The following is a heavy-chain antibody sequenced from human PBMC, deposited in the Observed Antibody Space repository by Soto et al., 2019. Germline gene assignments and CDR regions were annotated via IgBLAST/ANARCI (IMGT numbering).Heavy chain of an antibody. CDR1: GGSISSSSYY. CDR2: IYYSGST. J-gene: IGHJ6*02. Sequence: SETLSLTCTVSGGSISSSSYYWGWIRQPPGKGLEWIGSIYYSGSTYYNPSLKSRVTISVDTSKNQFSLKLSSVTAADTAGYYCASLSLGYCTNGVCYTKDNYYYYGMDVWGQGTTVTVSS. CDR3: ASLSLGYCTNGVCYTKDNYYYYGMDV. V-gene: IGHV4-39*07. D-gene: IGHD2-8*01.